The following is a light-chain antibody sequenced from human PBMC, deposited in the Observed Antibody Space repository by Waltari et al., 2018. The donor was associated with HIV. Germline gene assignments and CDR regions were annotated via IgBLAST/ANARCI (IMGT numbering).Light chain of an antibody. CDR2: AAS. V-gene: IGKV1-12*01. CDR3: QHAFSFPHT. CDR1: QFISPS. Sequence: QSPSSMSASVGDRVTITCRASQFISPSLAWYQQRPSRAPKLLIFAASRLQSGVPSRFSGGGSGRQCTLTINRLQPEDLATHCCQHAFSFPHTFGQGT. J-gene: IGKJ2*01.